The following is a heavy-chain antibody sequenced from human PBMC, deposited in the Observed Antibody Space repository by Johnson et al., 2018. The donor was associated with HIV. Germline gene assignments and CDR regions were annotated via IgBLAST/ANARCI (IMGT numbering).Heavy chain of an antibody. V-gene: IGHV3-30*03. CDR1: GFTFSSYG. CDR3: ATRDPTHRPGVFDI. CDR2: ISYDGSNK. D-gene: IGHD1-14*01. Sequence: QVQLVESGGGVVQPGRSLRLSCAASGFTFSSYGMHWVRQAPGKGLEWVAVISYDGSNKYYADSVKGRFTISRDNSKNTLYLQVNSLRVEDTAVYYCATRDPTHRPGVFDIWGQGTMVTVSS. J-gene: IGHJ3*02.